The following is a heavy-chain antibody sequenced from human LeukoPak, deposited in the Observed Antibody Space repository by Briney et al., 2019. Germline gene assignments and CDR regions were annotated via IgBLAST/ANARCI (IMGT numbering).Heavy chain of an antibody. CDR3: ANYYSSYGYFDY. J-gene: IGHJ4*03. V-gene: IGHV4-38-2*01. D-gene: IGHD4-11*01. Sequence: SETLSLTCAVSGYSISSGYYWGWIRQPPGKGLEWIGSIYHSGSTYYNPSLKSRVTISVDTSKNQFSLKLSSVTAADTAVYYCANYYSSYGYFDYWGQGTLVTVSS. CDR2: IYHSGST. CDR1: GYSISSGYY.